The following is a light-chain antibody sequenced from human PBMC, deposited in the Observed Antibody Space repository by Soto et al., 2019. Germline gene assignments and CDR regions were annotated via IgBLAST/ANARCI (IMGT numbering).Light chain of an antibody. CDR2: DVS. CDR1: SSDVGGYNY. V-gene: IGLV2-14*01. CDR3: SSYTTSNTRQIV. J-gene: IGLJ1*01. Sequence: ALTQPASVSGSPGQSITISCPRTSSDVGGYNYVSWYQQHPGKAPKFMIYDVSNRPSGVSNRFSGSKSGNTASLTISGLQAEDEADYYCSSYTTSNTRQIVFGTGTKVTVL.